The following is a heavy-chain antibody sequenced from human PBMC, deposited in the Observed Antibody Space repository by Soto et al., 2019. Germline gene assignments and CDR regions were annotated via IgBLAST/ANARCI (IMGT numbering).Heavy chain of an antibody. CDR2: IYHSGTT. J-gene: IGHJ4*02. Sequence: QVQLQASGPGLVKPSGTLSLTCAVSGDSMRSNNWWSWVRQPPGKGLEWIGEIYHSGTTNYNPSLKSGVNISVDKSKNQFSLRLNSVTAADTAFYYCARGGYDSSGYYFRLDYWGQGTLVTVSS. CDR1: GDSMRSNNW. D-gene: IGHD3-22*01. CDR3: ARGGYDSSGYYFRLDY. V-gene: IGHV4-4*02.